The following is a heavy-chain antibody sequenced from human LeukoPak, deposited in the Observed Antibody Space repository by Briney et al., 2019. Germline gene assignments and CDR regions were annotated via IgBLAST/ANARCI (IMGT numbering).Heavy chain of an antibody. CDR2: IYYSGST. V-gene: IGHV4-59*12. CDR1: GGSISSYY. J-gene: IGHJ4*02. CDR3: ARGWELGRFDY. D-gene: IGHD1-26*01. Sequence: ETLSLTCTVSGGSISSYYWSWIRQPPGKGLEWIGYIYYSGSTNYNPSLKSRVTMSVDTSKNQFSLELNSVTAADTAVYYCARGWELGRFDYWGQGTLVTVSS.